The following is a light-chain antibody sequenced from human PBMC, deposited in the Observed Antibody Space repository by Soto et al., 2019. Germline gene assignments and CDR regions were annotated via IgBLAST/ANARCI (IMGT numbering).Light chain of an antibody. J-gene: IGKJ4*01. Sequence: ETVLTQSPATLSLSPGERATLSCRASQSVSGYVAWYQQKPGQAPRLLIYDVFNRATGIPARFSGSGSGTDFTLTISSLEPEDFEVYYCQQRSDWPPLTFGGGTKVEIK. CDR3: QQRSDWPPLT. CDR1: QSVSGY. V-gene: IGKV3-11*01. CDR2: DVF.